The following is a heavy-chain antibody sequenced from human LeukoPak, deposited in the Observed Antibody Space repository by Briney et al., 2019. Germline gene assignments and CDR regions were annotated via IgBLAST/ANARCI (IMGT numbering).Heavy chain of an antibody. V-gene: IGHV3-30-3*01. D-gene: IGHD2-21*02. CDR1: GFTFSTYA. CDR3: ARIRVTYFDY. Sequence: PGGSLRLSCAASGFTFSTYAIHWDRQAPGKGLEWVAVISSDGNNKYYADSVKGRFTISRDNSKNTLYLQMNSLRAEDTAVYYCARIRVTYFDYWGQGTLVTVSS. CDR2: ISSDGNNK. J-gene: IGHJ4*02.